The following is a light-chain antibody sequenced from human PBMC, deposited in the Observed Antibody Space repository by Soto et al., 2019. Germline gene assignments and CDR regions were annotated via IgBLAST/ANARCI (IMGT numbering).Light chain of an antibody. CDR2: KAS. J-gene: IGKJ1*01. V-gene: IGKV1-5*03. Sequence: DIQMTQSPSTLSSSVGDRVTITCRASQSISSWLAGYQQKPGKAPHLLIYKASSLESGVPSRFIGSGSGTEFALTISSLQPDDVETYSCPQPWTFGQGTKVEIK. CDR3: PQPWT. CDR1: QSISSW.